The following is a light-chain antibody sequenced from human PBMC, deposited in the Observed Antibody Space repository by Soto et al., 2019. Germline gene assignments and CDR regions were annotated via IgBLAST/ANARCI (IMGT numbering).Light chain of an antibody. CDR3: QQYETSSWT. V-gene: IGKV1-5*01. CDR1: QNINAL. CDR2: DAS. Sequence: DIQMTQSPSTLSASVGETVTVSCRASQNINALLAWYQQKPGRAPKLLIYDASTLESGVPSRFRGSGSGTDFTLTISGLQPDDFATYYCQQYETSSWTFGRGTKVDIK. J-gene: IGKJ1*01.